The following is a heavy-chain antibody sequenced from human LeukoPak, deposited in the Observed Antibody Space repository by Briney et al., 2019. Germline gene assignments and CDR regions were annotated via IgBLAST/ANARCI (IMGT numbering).Heavy chain of an antibody. CDR3: ATSAYSSSPKDGFDY. Sequence: GESLKISCKGFGYTFNSYWIGWVRQVSGKGLEWMGIIYPGDSDTIYSPSFQGQVTISADKSISTAYLQWSSLKASDTATYYCATSAYSSSPKDGFDYWGQGTLVTVSS. J-gene: IGHJ4*02. V-gene: IGHV5-51*01. CDR2: IYPGDSDT. D-gene: IGHD6-6*01. CDR1: GYTFNSYW.